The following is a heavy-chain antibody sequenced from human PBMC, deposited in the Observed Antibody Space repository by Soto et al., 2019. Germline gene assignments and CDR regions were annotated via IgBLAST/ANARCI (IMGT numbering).Heavy chain of an antibody. CDR2: IYYSGST. CDR1: GGSISSSSYY. Sequence: QLQLQESGPGLVKPSETLSLTCTVSGGSISSSSYYWGWIRRPPGKGLEWIGSIYYSGSTYYNPSLKSRVTISVDTSKNQFSLKLSSVTAADTAVYYCARLEVYYDYIWGSYRSGNFDYWGQGTLVTVSS. CDR3: ARLEVYYDYIWGSYRSGNFDY. D-gene: IGHD3-16*02. J-gene: IGHJ4*02. V-gene: IGHV4-39*01.